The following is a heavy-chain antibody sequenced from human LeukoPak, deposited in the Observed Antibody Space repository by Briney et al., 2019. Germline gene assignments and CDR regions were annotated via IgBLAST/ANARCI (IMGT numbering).Heavy chain of an antibody. Sequence: ASVKVSCKAPGYTFTSYGISWVRQAPGQGLEWMGWISAYNGNTNYAQKLQGRVTMTTDTSTSTAYMELRSLRSDDTAVYYCARVPFGGSSSWYDGWFDPWGQGTLVTVSS. J-gene: IGHJ5*02. CDR3: ARVPFGGSSSWYDGWFDP. CDR1: GYTFTSYG. CDR2: ISAYNGNT. V-gene: IGHV1-18*04. D-gene: IGHD6-13*01.